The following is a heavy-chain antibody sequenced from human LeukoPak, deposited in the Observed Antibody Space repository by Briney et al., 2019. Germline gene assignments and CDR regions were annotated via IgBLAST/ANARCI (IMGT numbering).Heavy chain of an antibody. V-gene: IGHV1-2*02. CDR2: INPNSGGT. J-gene: IGHJ4*02. Sequence: ASVKVSCKASGYTFTGYYMHWVRQAPGQGLEWMGWINPNSGGTNYAQKFQGRVTMTRDTSISTAYMELSRLRSDDTAVYYCARAGYDILTGYYTHDYWGQGTLVTVSS. CDR1: GYTFTGYY. D-gene: IGHD3-9*01. CDR3: ARAGYDILTGYYTHDY.